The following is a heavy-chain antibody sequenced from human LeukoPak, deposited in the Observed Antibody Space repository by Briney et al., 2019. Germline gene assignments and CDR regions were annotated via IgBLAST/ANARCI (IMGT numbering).Heavy chain of an antibody. CDR2: ISPSSTRI. J-gene: IGHJ5*02. CDR3: AREGSGWLPNS. V-gene: IGHV3-48*04. D-gene: IGHD6-19*01. CDR1: GFTFSSYD. Sequence: GGSLRLSCAASGFTFSSYDMNWVRQAPGKGLEWVSYISPSSTRIDYAASVRGRFTISRDNAKRSLYLQMSGLRAEDTAVYYCAREGSGWLPNSWGQGALVTVSS.